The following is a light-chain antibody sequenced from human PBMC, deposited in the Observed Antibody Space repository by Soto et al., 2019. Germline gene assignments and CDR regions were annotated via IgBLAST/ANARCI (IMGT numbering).Light chain of an antibody. CDR2: IAS. V-gene: IGKV3-20*01. J-gene: IGKJ2*01. CDR1: QSVSSSY. CDR3: QQSRNSPPMYT. Sequence: DIEMTQSPGTLSLSPGERATLSCRASQSVSSSYLAWYQKRPGQATRLIIYIASSRPTGIPDRFSGSGSGTDSTFTITILGPEDFAMSYCQQSRNSPPMYTFGHGTKLEIK.